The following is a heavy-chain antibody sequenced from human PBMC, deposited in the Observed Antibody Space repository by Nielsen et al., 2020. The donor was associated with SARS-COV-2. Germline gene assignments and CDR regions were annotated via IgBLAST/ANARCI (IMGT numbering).Heavy chain of an antibody. CDR3: AGPAS. CDR1: GFSFSDYS. J-gene: IGHJ5*02. D-gene: IGHD2-2*01. CDR2: ISRSGSII. V-gene: IGHV3-11*01. Sequence: EGSLRLSCVVSGFSFSDYSMSWIRQAPGKGLEWVSYISRSGSIIQHADSVKGRFTISRDNAKNSLHLQMDNLRVEDTAVYYCAGPASWGQGTLVTVSS.